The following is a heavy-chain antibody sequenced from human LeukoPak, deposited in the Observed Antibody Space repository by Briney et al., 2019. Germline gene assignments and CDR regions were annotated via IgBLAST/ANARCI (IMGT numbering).Heavy chain of an antibody. D-gene: IGHD2-15*01. J-gene: IGHJ4*02. CDR3: ASLVDGDYFDY. V-gene: IGHV1-69*05. CDR1: GGTFSSYA. Sequence: SVKVSCKAPGGTFSSYAISWVRQAPGQGLEWMGGIIPIFGTANYAQKFQGRVTITTDESTSTAYMELGSLRSEDTAVYYCASLVDGDYFDYWGQGTLVTVSS. CDR2: IIPIFGTA.